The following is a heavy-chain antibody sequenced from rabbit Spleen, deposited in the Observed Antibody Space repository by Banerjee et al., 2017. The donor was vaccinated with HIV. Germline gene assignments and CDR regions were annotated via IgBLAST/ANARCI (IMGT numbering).Heavy chain of an antibody. CDR3: ARGDYYSSGWGDL. CDR2: IAGSSSGFT. V-gene: IGHV1S40*01. J-gene: IGHJ4*01. Sequence: QSLEESGGGLVQPEGSLALTCKASGFSFSSSDYICWVRQAPGKGLEWISRIAGSSSGFTYSATWAKGRFTISKTSSTTVTLQMTSLTVADTATYFCARGDYYSSGWGDLWGPGTLVTVS. D-gene: IGHD4-1*01. CDR1: GFSFSSSDY.